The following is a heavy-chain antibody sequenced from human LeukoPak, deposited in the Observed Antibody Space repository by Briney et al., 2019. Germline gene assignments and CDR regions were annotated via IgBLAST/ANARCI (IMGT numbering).Heavy chain of an antibody. Sequence: PGGSLRLSCAASGFTFSNYWMHWVRQAPGKGLVWVSRIKGDGSHTIYADSVKGRFTISRDNAKNTLYLQMKSLRDEDTAVYYCARPAGRFLEWLSDNYGMDVWGQGTTVTVSS. J-gene: IGHJ6*02. CDR2: IKGDGSHT. D-gene: IGHD3-3*01. CDR3: ARPAGRFLEWLSDNYGMDV. V-gene: IGHV3-74*01. CDR1: GFTFSNYW.